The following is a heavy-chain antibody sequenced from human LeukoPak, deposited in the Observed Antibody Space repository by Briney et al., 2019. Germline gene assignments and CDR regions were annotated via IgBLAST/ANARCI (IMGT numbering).Heavy chain of an antibody. CDR1: GGTFNNYI. Sequence: ASVKVSCKASGGTFNNYIISWVRQAPGQGLEWMGGIIPIFGTANYAQKFQGRITITADESTSTACMELSSLRSEDTAVYYCARALHLELHYYFDYWGQGTLVTVSS. CDR2: IIPIFGTA. J-gene: IGHJ4*02. D-gene: IGHD1-1*01. V-gene: IGHV1-69*13. CDR3: ARALHLELHYYFDY.